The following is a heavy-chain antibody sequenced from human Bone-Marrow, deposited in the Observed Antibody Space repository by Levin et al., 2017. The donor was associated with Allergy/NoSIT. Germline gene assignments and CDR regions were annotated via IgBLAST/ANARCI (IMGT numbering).Heavy chain of an antibody. V-gene: IGHV4-39*01. D-gene: IGHD1-14*01. J-gene: IGHJ4*02. CDR3: ASAPDYYFDY. CDR1: GGSISSSSYY. Sequence: GSLRLSCTVSGGSISSSSYYWGWIRQPPGTGLEWVGSIYYTGSTYDNPSLKSRVTISGDTSKNQFSLKLSSVTAADTAVYYCASAPDYYFDYWGQGTLVTVSS. CDR2: IYYTGST.